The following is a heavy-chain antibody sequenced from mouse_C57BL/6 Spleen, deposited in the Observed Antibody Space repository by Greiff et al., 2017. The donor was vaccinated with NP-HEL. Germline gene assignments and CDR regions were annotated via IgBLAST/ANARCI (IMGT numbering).Heavy chain of an antibody. J-gene: IGHJ2*01. D-gene: IGHD2-4*01. CDR3: ARNYYDYSFDY. CDR1: GYTFTSYW. V-gene: IGHV1-59*01. CDR2: IDPSDSYT. Sequence: QVQLQQPGAELVRPGTSVKLSCKASGYTFTSYWMHWVKQRPGQGLEWIGVIDPSDSYTNYNQKFKGKATLTVDTSSSTAYMQLSSLTSEDSAVDYCARNYYDYSFDYWGQGTTLTVSS.